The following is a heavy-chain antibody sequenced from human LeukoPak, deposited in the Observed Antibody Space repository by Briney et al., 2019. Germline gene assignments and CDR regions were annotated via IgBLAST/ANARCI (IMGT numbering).Heavy chain of an antibody. D-gene: IGHD2-15*01. Sequence: ASVKVSCKASGYTFTSYYMHWVRQAPGQGLEWMGWISAYNGNTNYAQKLQGRVTMTTDTSTSTAYMELRSLRSDDTAVYYCARDRGGIVVVVAVYDAFDIWGQGTMVTVSS. J-gene: IGHJ3*02. CDR3: ARDRGGIVVVVAVYDAFDI. V-gene: IGHV1-18*04. CDR1: GYTFTSYY. CDR2: ISAYNGNT.